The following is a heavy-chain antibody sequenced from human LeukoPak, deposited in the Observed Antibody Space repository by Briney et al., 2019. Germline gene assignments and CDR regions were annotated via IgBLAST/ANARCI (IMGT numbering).Heavy chain of an antibody. V-gene: IGHV4-39*02. J-gene: IGHJ4*02. CDR3: ARGPTYQPIDY. CDR2: IHYSETT. D-gene: IGHD2-2*01. CDR1: GGSISSSSYY. Sequence: PSETLSLTCTVSGGSISSSSYYWGWIRQPPGNGLEWIASIHYSETTYYNPSPKSRVTISVDTSKNHFSLELSSVTAADTAVYYCARGPTYQPIDYWGQGTLVTVSS.